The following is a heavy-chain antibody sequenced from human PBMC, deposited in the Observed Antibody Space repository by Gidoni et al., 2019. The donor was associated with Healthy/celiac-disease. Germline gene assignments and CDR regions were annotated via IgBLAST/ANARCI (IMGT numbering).Heavy chain of an antibody. D-gene: IGHD3-10*01. CDR2: INHSGST. CDR1: GGSFSGYY. Sequence: QVQLQQWGAGLLKPSETLSLTCAVYGGSFSGYYWSWLRQPPGKGLEWIGEINHSGSTNYNPSLKSRVTISVDTSKNQFSLKLSSVTAADTAVYYCARPNMVRGSRAPPYDYWGQGTLVTVSS. CDR3: ARPNMVRGSRAPPYDY. V-gene: IGHV4-34*01. J-gene: IGHJ4*02.